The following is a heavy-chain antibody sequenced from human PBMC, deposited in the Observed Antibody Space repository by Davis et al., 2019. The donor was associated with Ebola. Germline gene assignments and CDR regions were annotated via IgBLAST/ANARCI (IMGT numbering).Heavy chain of an antibody. CDR2: IAYDESYI. V-gene: IGHV3-30*04. Sequence: SLKIPCAAPGFRHSSHAMYRDRQAPGKGLEWVAVIAYDESYIHHGDSVKGRFTISRDNSKNSLYLQMNSLRVEDTAVYYCVRDAIGGSEEYWGQGTLVTVSS. J-gene: IGHJ4*02. CDR1: GFRHSSHA. D-gene: IGHD1-26*01. CDR3: VRDAIGGSEEY.